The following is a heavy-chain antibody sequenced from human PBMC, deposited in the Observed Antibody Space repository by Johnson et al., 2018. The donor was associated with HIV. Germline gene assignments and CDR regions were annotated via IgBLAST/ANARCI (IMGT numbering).Heavy chain of an antibody. D-gene: IGHD1-26*01. V-gene: IGHV3-15*01. Sequence: VQLVESGGGLVQPGGSLRLSCAASGFTFSRYAMSWVRQAPGKGLEWVGRIKSKTDGGTTDYAAPVKGRFTISRDDSKNTLYLQMNSLKTEDTAVYYCTTPSGSYVSSYDAFDIWGQGTMVTVSS. CDR1: GFTFSRYA. CDR2: IKSKTDGGTT. J-gene: IGHJ3*02. CDR3: TTPSGSYVSSYDAFDI.